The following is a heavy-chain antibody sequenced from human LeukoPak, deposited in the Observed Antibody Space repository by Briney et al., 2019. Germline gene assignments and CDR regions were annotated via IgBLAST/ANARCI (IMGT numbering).Heavy chain of an antibody. D-gene: IGHD2-15*01. Sequence: GASVKVSCKASGYTFTSYAISWVRQAPGQGLEWMGGIIPIFGTANYAQKLQGRVTMTTDTSTSTAYMELRSLRSDDTAVYYCARDDRGGGTNYWGQGTLVTVSS. CDR1: GYTFTSYA. J-gene: IGHJ4*02. CDR3: ARDDRGGGTNY. V-gene: IGHV1-18*01. CDR2: IIPIFGTA.